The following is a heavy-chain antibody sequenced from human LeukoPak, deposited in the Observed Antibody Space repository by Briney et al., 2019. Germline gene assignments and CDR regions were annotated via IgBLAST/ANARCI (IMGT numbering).Heavy chain of an antibody. Sequence: GGSLRLSCAASGFTFSSYWMSWVRQAPGKGLEWVANIKQDGSEKYYVDSVKGRFTISRDNAKNSLYLQMNSLRAEDTAVYYCARGAFEYYYYYMDVWGKGTTVTVSS. CDR3: ARGAFEYYYYYMDV. J-gene: IGHJ6*03. CDR1: GFTFSSYW. CDR2: IKQDGSEK. D-gene: IGHD3-9*01. V-gene: IGHV3-7*01.